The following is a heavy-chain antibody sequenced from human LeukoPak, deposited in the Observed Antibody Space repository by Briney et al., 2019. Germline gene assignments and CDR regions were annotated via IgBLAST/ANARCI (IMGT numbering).Heavy chain of an antibody. D-gene: IGHD6-19*01. CDR3: ASGTGPRGKQWLLAFDI. CDR2: IIPIFGTA. V-gene: IGHV1-69*13. CDR1: GGTFSSYA. J-gene: IGHJ3*02. Sequence: ASVKVSCKASGGTFSSYAVSWVRQAPGQGLEWMGGIIPIFGTANYAQKFQGRVTITADESTSTAYMELSSLRSEDTAVYYCASGTGPRGKQWLLAFDIWGQGTMVTVSS.